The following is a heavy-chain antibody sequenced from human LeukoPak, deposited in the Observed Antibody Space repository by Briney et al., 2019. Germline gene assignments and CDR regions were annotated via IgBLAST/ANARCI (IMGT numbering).Heavy chain of an antibody. CDR3: ARKQQLEDGFDI. CDR1: GFTFSDYY. Sequence: PGGSLRLSCAASGFTFSDYYMTWIRQAPGKGLEWVSYISSSSTYSSYADSVKSRFTISRDNTKNSVYLQMNSLRAEDTAVYYCARKQQLEDGFDIWGQGTMVTVSS. V-gene: IGHV3-11*06. J-gene: IGHJ3*02. D-gene: IGHD1-1*01. CDR2: ISSSSTYS.